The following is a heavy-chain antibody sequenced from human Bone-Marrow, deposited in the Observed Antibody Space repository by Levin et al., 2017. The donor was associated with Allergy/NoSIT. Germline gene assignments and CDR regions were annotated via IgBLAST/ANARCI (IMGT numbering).Heavy chain of an antibody. J-gene: IGHJ4*02. D-gene: IGHD1-1*01. Sequence: ASVKVSCKASGYTFTSYAINWVRQAPGQGLEWMGWLNPNSGFTGYAQKFQDRVTLTRNASISTAYMELSSLRSEDTAVYYCTRQWNKTPFDYWGQGALVTVSS. CDR3: TRQWNKTPFDY. CDR2: LNPNSGFT. CDR1: GYTFTSYA. V-gene: IGHV1-8*01.